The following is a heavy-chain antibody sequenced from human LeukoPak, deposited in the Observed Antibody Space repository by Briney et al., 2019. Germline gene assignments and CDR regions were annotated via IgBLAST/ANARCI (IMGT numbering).Heavy chain of an antibody. Sequence: GRSLRLSCAASGFTFDDYAMHWVRQAPGKGLEWVSGISWNSGSIGYADSVKGRFTISRDNAKNSLYLQMNSLRAEDTALYYCAKDLFRSVTFPYYYYYGMDVWGQGTTVTVSS. CDR2: ISWNSGSI. CDR1: GFTFDDYA. CDR3: AKDLFRSVTFPYYYYYGMDV. J-gene: IGHJ6*02. V-gene: IGHV3-9*01. D-gene: IGHD4-17*01.